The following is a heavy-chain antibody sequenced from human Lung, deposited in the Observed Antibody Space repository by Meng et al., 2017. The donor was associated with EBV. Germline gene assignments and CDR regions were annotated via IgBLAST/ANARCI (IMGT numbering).Heavy chain of an antibody. CDR1: GGSVSSGSYY. V-gene: IGHV4-61*01. CDR3: ARGPTTYFDY. D-gene: IGHD4-17*01. CDR2: IYYSGST. Sequence: QVQLQEPGQGLVKPSETPSLTCTVSGGSVSSGSYYWSWIRQPPGKGLEWIGYIYYSGSTNYNPSLKSRVTISVDTSKNQFSLKLSSVTAADTAVYYCARGPTTYFDYWGQGTLVTVSS. J-gene: IGHJ4*02.